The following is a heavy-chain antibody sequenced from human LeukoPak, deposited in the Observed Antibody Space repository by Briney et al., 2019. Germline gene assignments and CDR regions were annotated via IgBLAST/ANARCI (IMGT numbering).Heavy chain of an antibody. D-gene: IGHD3-10*01. V-gene: IGHV1-2*02. Sequence: GASVKVSCKASGYTFTGYYMHWVRQAPGQGLEWMGWINPNSGGTNYAQKFQGRVTMTRDTSISTAYMDLSRLRSDDTAVYYCANYGSGSYYNPGAAFDIWGQGTMVTVSS. CDR3: ANYGSGSYYNPGAAFDI. CDR1: GYTFTGYY. J-gene: IGHJ3*02. CDR2: INPNSGGT.